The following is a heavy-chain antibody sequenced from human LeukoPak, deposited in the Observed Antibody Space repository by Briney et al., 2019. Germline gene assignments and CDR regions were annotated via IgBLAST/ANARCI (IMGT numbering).Heavy chain of an antibody. CDR1: GFTFSSYS. Sequence: GSLRLSCAASGFTFSSYSMNWVRQAPGKGLEWVSFISSSSSRIYYADSVKGQFTISRDNAKNSLYLQMNSLRDEDTAMYYCARDHSSDWYSLVVTSKYFQHWGQGTLVTVSS. CDR2: ISSSSSRI. CDR3: ARDHSSDWYSLVVTSKYFQH. V-gene: IGHV3-48*02. J-gene: IGHJ1*01. D-gene: IGHD6-19*01.